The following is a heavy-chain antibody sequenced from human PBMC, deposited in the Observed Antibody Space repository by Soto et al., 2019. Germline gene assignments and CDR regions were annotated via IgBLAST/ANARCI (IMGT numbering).Heavy chain of an antibody. J-gene: IGHJ6*02. CDR1: GGSVSSGSYY. D-gene: IGHD4-17*01. Sequence: SETLSLTCTVSGGSVSSGSYYWSWIRQPPGKGLEWIGYIYYSGSTNYNPSLKSRVTISVDTSKNQFSLKLSSVTAADTAVYYCARVGRVTTNYYYGMDVWGQGTTVTVSS. CDR2: IYYSGST. V-gene: IGHV4-61*01. CDR3: ARVGRVTTNYYYGMDV.